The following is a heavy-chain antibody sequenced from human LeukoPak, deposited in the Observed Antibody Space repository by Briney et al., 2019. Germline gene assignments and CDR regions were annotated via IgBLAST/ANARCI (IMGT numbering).Heavy chain of an antibody. CDR2: IKKDGSEK. CDR1: GFTFSSYW. Sequence: GGSLRLSCAASGFTFSSYWMSWVRQAPGKGLEWVANIKKDGSEKYYVDSVKGRFTISRDNAKTSLYLQMNSLRAEDTAVYYCARDQGYSSSSLDYWGQGTLVTVSS. D-gene: IGHD6-6*01. CDR3: ARDQGYSSSSLDY. V-gene: IGHV3-7*01. J-gene: IGHJ4*02.